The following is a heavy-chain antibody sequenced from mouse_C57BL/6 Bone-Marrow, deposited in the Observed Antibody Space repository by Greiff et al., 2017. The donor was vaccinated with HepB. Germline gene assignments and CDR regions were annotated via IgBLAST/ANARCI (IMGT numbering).Heavy chain of an antibody. V-gene: IGHV1-64*01. D-gene: IGHD2-3*01. CDR1: GYTFTSYW. CDR2: IHPNSGST. CDR3: ARPRWLLRSLFDY. Sequence: QVQLQQPGAELVKPGASVKLSCKASGYTFTSYWMHWVKQRPGQGLEWIGMIHPNSGSTNYNEKFKSKATLTVDKSSSTAYMQLSSLTSEDSAVYYCARPRWLLRSLFDYWGQGTTLTVSS. J-gene: IGHJ2*01.